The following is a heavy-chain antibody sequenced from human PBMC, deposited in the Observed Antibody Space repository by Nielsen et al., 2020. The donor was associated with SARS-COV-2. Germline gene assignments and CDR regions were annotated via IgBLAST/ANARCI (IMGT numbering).Heavy chain of an antibody. V-gene: IGHV6-1*01. CDR2: IYYRSKWFY. CDR3: TRDPGYYHGMDV. Sequence: SQTLSLTCVISGDSVSSSSVAWNWIRQSPSRGLEWLGRIYYRSKWFYEYATFVRSRITIDPDTSKNHFSLHLNSVTSEGTAMYYCTRDPGYYHGMDVWGQGTTVIVSS. J-gene: IGHJ6*02. CDR1: GDSVSSSSVA.